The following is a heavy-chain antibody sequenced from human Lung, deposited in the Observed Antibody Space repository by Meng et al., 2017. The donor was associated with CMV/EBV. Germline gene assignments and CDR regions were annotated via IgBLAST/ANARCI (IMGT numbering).Heavy chain of an antibody. V-gene: IGHV3-48*03. CDR2: ISGSGATI. Sequence: SXSASGFTFNRYEMHWVRQAPGKGLEWVSYISGSGATIYYADSVKGRFTISRDNAKNLLYVQMNSLRAEDTALYYCARAGFCNSTTCRSAFDVWGRGXVVTVSS. D-gene: IGHD2-2*01. CDR3: ARAGFCNSTTCRSAFDV. J-gene: IGHJ3*01. CDR1: GFTFNRYE.